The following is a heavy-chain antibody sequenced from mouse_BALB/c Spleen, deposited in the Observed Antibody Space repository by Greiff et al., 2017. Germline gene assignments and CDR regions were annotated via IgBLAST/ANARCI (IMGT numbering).Heavy chain of an antibody. CDR1: GYTFTSYW. D-gene: IGHD2-1*01. CDR2: IYPGSGST. Sequence: LKQPGSELVRPGASVKLSCKASGYTFTSYWMHWVKQRPGQGLEWIGNIYPGSGSTNYDEKFKSKATLTVDTSSSTAYMQLSSLTSEDSAVYYCTRENGNFDYWGQGTTLTVSS. J-gene: IGHJ2*01. V-gene: IGHV1S22*01. CDR3: TRENGNFDY.